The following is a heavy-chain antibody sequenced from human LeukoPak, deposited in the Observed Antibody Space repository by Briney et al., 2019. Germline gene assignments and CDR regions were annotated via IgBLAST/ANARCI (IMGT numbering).Heavy chain of an antibody. Sequence: ASVKVSCKASGGTFSSYAISWVRQAPGQGLEWMGGIIPIFGTANYAQKLQGRVTITTDESTSTAYMELSSLRSEDTAVYYCARDKGRTAAGLYNWFDPWGQGTLVTVSS. CDR2: IIPIFGTA. CDR3: ARDKGRTAAGLYNWFDP. J-gene: IGHJ5*02. CDR1: GGTFSSYA. V-gene: IGHV1-69*05. D-gene: IGHD6-13*01.